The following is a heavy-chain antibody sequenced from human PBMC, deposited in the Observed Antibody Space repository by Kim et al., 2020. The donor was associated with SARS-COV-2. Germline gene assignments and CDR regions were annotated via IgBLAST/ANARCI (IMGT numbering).Heavy chain of an antibody. J-gene: IGHJ6*01. CDR2: IYYSGST. Sequence: SETLSLTCTVSGGSVSSGSYYWSWIRQPPGKGLEWIGYIYYSGSTNYNPSLKSRVTISVDTSKNQFSLKLSSVTAADTAVYYCARDAVAGRYYYYGMDV. D-gene: IGHD6-19*01. CDR1: GGSVSSGSYY. CDR3: ARDAVAGRYYYYGMDV. V-gene: IGHV4-61*01.